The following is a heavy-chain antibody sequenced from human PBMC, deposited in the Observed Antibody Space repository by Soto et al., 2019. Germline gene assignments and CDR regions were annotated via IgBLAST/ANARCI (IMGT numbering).Heavy chain of an antibody. J-gene: IGHJ4*02. CDR3: ARDIEWEPFDY. D-gene: IGHD1-26*01. CDR1: GFTFSSYG. CDR2: IWYDGSNK. Sequence: GGSLRLSCAASGFTFSSYGMHWVRQAPGKGLEWVAVIWYDGSNKYYADSVKGRFTISRDNSKNTLYLQMNSLRAEDTAVYYCARDIEWEPFDYWGQGTLVTVSS. V-gene: IGHV3-33*01.